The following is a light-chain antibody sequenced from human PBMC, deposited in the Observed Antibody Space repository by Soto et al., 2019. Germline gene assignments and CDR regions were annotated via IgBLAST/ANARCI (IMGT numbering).Light chain of an antibody. CDR3: QQYGRSGT. CDR1: QSVSSY. V-gene: IGKV3-20*01. J-gene: IGKJ1*01. CDR2: ATS. Sequence: ESVLTQSPGTLSLSPGDSATLSCRASQSVSSYLAWYQQKPVQAPRLLIYATSSRATGIPDRFSGSGSGTDFTLTISRLEPEDFAVYYCQQYGRSGTFGQGTKVDIK.